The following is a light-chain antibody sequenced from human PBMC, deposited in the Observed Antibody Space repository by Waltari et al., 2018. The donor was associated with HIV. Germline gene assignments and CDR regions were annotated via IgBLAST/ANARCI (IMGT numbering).Light chain of an antibody. J-gene: IGLJ2*01. V-gene: IGLV2-8*01. CDR2: EVI. Sequence: QSALTQPPPTSGSPGQSVTIPCTGPSSDVGGYNPVSWYQQHPGKAPKLIIYEVIKRPSGVPDRFSGSKSGNTASLTVSGLQAEDEADYYCSSYAGSDNRVVFGGGTKLTVL. CDR3: SSYAGSDNRVV. CDR1: SSDVGGYNP.